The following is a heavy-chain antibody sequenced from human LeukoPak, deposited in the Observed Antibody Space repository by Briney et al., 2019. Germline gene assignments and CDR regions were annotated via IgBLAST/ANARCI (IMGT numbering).Heavy chain of an antibody. CDR2: ISYDGSNK. V-gene: IGHV3-30*18. CDR3: AKGGGGSGWDDAFDI. CDR1: RFTFSSYG. Sequence: PGRSLRLSCAASRFTFSSYGMHWVRQAPGKGLDWVAVISYDGSNKYYADSVKGRFTISRDNSKNTLYLQMNSLRAEDTAVYYCAKGGGGSGWDDAFDIWGQGTMVTVSS. D-gene: IGHD6-19*01. J-gene: IGHJ3*02.